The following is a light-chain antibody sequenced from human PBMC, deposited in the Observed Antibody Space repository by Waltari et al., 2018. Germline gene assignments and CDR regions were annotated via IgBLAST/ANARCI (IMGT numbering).Light chain of an antibody. Sequence: EIVLTQSPGTLSLSPGESATLSCRASQSVLHNYLAWYQQKPGQPPRLLIYGAYNRATGVPDRFSGSGSGTEFTLTISRLEPEDFAVYYCQQYASPPPLTFGGGAKVEIK. CDR1: QSVLHNY. CDR3: QQYASPPPLT. V-gene: IGKV3-20*01. CDR2: GAY. J-gene: IGKJ4*01.